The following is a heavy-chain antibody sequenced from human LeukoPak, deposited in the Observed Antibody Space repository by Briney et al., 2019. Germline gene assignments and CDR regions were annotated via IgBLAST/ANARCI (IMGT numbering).Heavy chain of an antibody. V-gene: IGHV3-23*01. CDR3: AKDLITPRRVGSSEKLDY. D-gene: IGHD1-26*01. J-gene: IGHJ4*02. CDR2: ILSGGDTT. Sequence: PGGSLRLSCAASGFIFTNYAMNWVRQAPWKGLEWVSAILSGGDTTSYADSVRGRFTISRDNSKNTLYLEMSSLRAEDTAIYYCAKDLITPRRVGSSEKLDYWGQGTLVTVSS. CDR1: GFIFTNYA.